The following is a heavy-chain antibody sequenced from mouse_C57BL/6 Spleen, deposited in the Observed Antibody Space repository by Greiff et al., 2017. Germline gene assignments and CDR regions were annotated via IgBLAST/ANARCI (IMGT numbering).Heavy chain of an antibody. D-gene: IGHD3-3*01. CDR2: INYDGSST. CDR1: GFTFSDYY. CDR3: ARGGWAFDY. J-gene: IGHJ2*01. V-gene: IGHV5-16*01. Sequence: EVKLVESEGGLVQPGSSMKLSCTASGFTFSDYYMAWVRQVPEKGLEWVANINYDGSSTYYLDSLKSRFIISRDNAKNILYLQMSSLKSEDTATYYCARGGWAFDYWGQGTTLTVSS.